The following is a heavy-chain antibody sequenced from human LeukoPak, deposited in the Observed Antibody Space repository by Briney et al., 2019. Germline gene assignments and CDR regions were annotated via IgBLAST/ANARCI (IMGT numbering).Heavy chain of an antibody. CDR2: INPNNSAT. CDR3: ARAAASRPFDY. CDR1: GYTFTGYY. V-gene: IGHV1-2*02. Sequence: ASVKVACKASGYTFTGYYMHWVRQAPGQGLEWMGWINPNNSATDYAQKFQGRVTMNRDTSISTIYMELSRLRSDDTAVYHCARAAASRPFDYWGQGTLVTVSS. D-gene: IGHD6-6*01. J-gene: IGHJ4*02.